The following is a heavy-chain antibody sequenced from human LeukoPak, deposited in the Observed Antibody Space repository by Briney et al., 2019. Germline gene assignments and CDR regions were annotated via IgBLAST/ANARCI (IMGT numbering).Heavy chain of an antibody. CDR1: SGSISSNNYY. V-gene: IGHV4-39*01. J-gene: IGHJ6*03. D-gene: IGHD3-9*01. CDR2: IYYTGST. CDR3: ARLVSYDVLTQNFYKYYMDV. Sequence: SETLSLTCTVSSGSISSNNYYWGWIRQPPEKGLEWIGSIYYTGSTLYNPSLKSRVTMSLDALKNQFTLKVTSVTATDTAVYYCARLVSYDVLTQNFYKYYMDVWGKGTTVTVSS.